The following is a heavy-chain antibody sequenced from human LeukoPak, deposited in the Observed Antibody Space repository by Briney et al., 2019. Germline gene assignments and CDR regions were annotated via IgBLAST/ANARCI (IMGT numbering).Heavy chain of an antibody. J-gene: IGHJ4*02. V-gene: IGHV1-46*01. D-gene: IGHD1-26*01. CDR2: INPSGGST. CDR3: ARRSGSYPYYFDY. CDR1: GYTFTSYY. Sequence: PWASVKVSCKASGYTFTSYYMHWVRQAPGQGLEWMGIINPSGGSTSYAQRFQGRVTMTRDMSTSTVYMELSSLRSEDTAVYYCARRSGSYPYYFDYWGQGTLVTVSS.